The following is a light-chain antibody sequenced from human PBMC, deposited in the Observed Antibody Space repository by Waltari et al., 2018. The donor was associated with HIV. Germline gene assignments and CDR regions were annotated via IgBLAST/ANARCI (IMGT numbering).Light chain of an antibody. CDR3: CSYARGSTLV. Sequence: QSALTQPASVSGSPGQSITISCSGTNNYNHVSRYHQYPGKAPKLLLYDVSTRPSGVSNPFSGSKSGNTASLTISGLQAEDEGAYHCCSYARGSTLVFGGGTKLTVL. V-gene: IGLV2-23*02. CDR2: DVS. J-gene: IGLJ2*01. CDR1: NNYNH.